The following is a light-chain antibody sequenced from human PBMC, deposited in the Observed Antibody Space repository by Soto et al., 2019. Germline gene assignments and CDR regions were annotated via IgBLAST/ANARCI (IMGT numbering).Light chain of an antibody. CDR1: QSVSSY. CDR2: DAS. Sequence: EIVLTQSPATLSLSPGERATLSCRASQSVSSYLAWYQQKPGQAPRLLIYDASNRATGIPVRFSGSGSGTDFTLTISSLQPEDLTVYYCQQRSNWTPTFGQGTKLEIK. J-gene: IGKJ2*01. CDR3: QQRSNWTPT. V-gene: IGKV3-11*01.